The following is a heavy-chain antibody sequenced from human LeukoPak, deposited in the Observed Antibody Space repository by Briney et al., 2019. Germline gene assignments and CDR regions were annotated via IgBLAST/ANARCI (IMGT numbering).Heavy chain of an antibody. J-gene: IGHJ4*02. CDR2: MNPNSGTT. CDR1: GYTFTSYD. V-gene: IGHV1-8*03. CDR3: ARVDGVTNFDY. D-gene: IGHD4-23*01. Sequence: ASVKVSCKASGYTFTSYDINWVRQATGQGLEWMGWMNPNSGTTGYAQEFQGRVTITRDTSISTAYMELSSLRSEDTAVYYCARVDGVTNFDYWGQGTLVTVSS.